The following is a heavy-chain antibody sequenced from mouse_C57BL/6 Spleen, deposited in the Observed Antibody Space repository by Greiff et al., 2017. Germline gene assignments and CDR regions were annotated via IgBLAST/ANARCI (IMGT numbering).Heavy chain of an antibody. CDR3: TRFAYYSNYGFAY. CDR1: GYTFTDYE. CDR2: IDPETGGT. Sequence: QVQLKQSGAELVRPGASVTLSCKASGYTFTDYEMHWVKQTPVHGLEWIGAIDPETGGTAYNQKFKGKAILTADKSSSTAYMELRSLTSEDSAVYYCTRFAYYSNYGFAYWGQGTLVTVSA. J-gene: IGHJ3*01. D-gene: IGHD2-5*01. V-gene: IGHV1-15*01.